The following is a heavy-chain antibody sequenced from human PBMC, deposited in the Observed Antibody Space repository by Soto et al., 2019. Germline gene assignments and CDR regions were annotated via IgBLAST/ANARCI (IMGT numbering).Heavy chain of an antibody. V-gene: IGHV3-30-3*01. D-gene: IGHD1-26*01. CDR1: GFTFSSYA. CDR2: ISYDGSNK. J-gene: IGHJ4*02. Sequence: QVQLVESGGGVVQPGRSLRLSCAASGFTFSSYAMHWVRQAPGKGLEWVAVISYDGSNKYYADSVKGRFTISRDNSKNTLSLQMNSLRAEDTAVYYCARDSEGATQGDYWGQGTLVTVSS. CDR3: ARDSEGATQGDY.